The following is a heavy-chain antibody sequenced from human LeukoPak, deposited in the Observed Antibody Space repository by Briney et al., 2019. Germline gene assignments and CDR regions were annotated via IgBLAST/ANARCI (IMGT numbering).Heavy chain of an antibody. D-gene: IGHD5-24*01. J-gene: IGHJ3*02. V-gene: IGHV3-30*09. CDR2: ISYDGSNK. CDR1: GFTFSSYA. Sequence: GGSLRLSCAASGFTFSSYAMHWVRQAPGKGLEWVAVISYDGSNKYYADSVKGRFAISRDNSKNTLYLQMNSLGAEDTAVYYCARPEGYDAFDIWGQGTTVTVSS. CDR3: ARPEGYDAFDI.